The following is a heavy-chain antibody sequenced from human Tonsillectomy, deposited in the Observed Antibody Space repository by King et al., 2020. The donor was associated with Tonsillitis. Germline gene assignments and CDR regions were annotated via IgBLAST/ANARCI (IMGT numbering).Heavy chain of an antibody. J-gene: IGHJ4*02. Sequence: QLQESGPGLVEPSETLSLTCTVSGGSVSSGSYYWNWIRQPPGKGLEWIGYIYYSGSTYYNPSLKSRVTISVDTSKNQFSLKLSSVTAADTAVYYCARGLFDSRGYYFDLFDYWGQGTLVTVSS. CDR3: ARGLFDSRGYYFDLFDY. V-gene: IGHV4-61*01. D-gene: IGHD3-22*01. CDR1: GGSVSSGSYY. CDR2: IYYSGST.